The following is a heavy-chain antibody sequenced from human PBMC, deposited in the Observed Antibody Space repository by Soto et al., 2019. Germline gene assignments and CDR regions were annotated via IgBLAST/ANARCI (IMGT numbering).Heavy chain of an antibody. V-gene: IGHV4-34*01. CDR1: GGSISSYY. CDR2: ITSSGTT. CDR3: VRGRPAIATRWFDS. D-gene: IGHD1-1*01. Sequence: SETLSLTCTVSGGSISSYYWSWIRQSPGKGLEWIGEITSSGTTYYNPSLKSRVTISGDTSKNQFSLEVKSVTAADTAVYYCVRGRPAIATRWFDSWGQGTLVTV. J-gene: IGHJ5*01.